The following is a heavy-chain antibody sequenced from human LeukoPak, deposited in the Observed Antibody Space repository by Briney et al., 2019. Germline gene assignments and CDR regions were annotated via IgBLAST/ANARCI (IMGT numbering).Heavy chain of an antibody. Sequence: GGSLRLSCAASGFTFSSYGMHWVCQAPGKGLEWVAFIRYDGSNKYYADSVKGRFTISRDNSKNTLYLQMNSLRAEDTAVYYCAKDELQYYDFWSGYSNAFDIWGQGTMVTVSS. J-gene: IGHJ3*02. CDR2: IRYDGSNK. CDR3: AKDELQYYDFWSGYSNAFDI. V-gene: IGHV3-30*02. CDR1: GFTFSSYG. D-gene: IGHD3-3*01.